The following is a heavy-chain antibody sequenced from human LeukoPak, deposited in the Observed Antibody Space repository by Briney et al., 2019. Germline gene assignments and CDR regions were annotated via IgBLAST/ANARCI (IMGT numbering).Heavy chain of an antibody. Sequence: ASVKVSCKAFGYTFTSNYMHWVRQAPGQGPEWMGVISPSGGSTTYAQKFQGRVNLTRDMSTSTVYMELSSLRSEDTAVYYCAREGSSSNMFDPWGQGTLVTVSS. CDR2: ISPSGGST. D-gene: IGHD6-13*01. J-gene: IGHJ5*02. CDR3: AREGSSSNMFDP. CDR1: GYTFTSNY. V-gene: IGHV1-46*01.